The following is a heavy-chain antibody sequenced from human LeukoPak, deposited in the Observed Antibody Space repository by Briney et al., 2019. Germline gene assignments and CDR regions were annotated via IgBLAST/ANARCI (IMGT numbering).Heavy chain of an antibody. J-gene: IGHJ5*02. Sequence: PGGSLRLSCAASGVTFHDYAMHWVRQAPGKGLEWVSYISSSGSTIYYADSVKGRFTISGDNAKNSLYLQMNSLRAEDTAVYYCARDSFLGGGVDWFDPWGQGTLVTVSS. D-gene: IGHD2-8*02. CDR1: GVTFHDYA. CDR2: ISSSGSTI. V-gene: IGHV3-48*03. CDR3: ARDSFLGGGVDWFDP.